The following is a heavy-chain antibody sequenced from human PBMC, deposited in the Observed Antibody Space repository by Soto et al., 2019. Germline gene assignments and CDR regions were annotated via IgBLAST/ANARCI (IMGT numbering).Heavy chain of an antibody. CDR1: GFTFSSHW. CDR3: ARDLGH. Sequence: EVQVVESGGGLVQPGGSLRLSCAASGFTFSSHWMHWVRQAPGKGLVWVSRINRDGSSTTYADSVKGRFTISRDNAKHTLYMQMNSLRVDDTAVYYCARDLGHWGQGTLVTVSS. D-gene: IGHD3-16*01. J-gene: IGHJ4*02. V-gene: IGHV3-74*01. CDR2: INRDGSST.